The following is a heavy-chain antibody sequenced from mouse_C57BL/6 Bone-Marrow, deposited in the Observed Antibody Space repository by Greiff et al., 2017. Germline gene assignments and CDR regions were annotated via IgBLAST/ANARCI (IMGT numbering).Heavy chain of an antibody. CDR1: GFTFSDYG. D-gene: IGHD1-1*01. Sequence: DVKLVESGGGFVKPGGSLKLSCAASGFTFSDYGMHWVRQAPEKGLEWVAYISSGSSTIYYADTVKGRFTISRDNAKNTLFLQMTSLRSEDTAMYYCARQDYYGSSYGYWGQGTTLTVSS. CDR2: ISSGSSTI. J-gene: IGHJ2*01. V-gene: IGHV5-17*01. CDR3: ARQDYYGSSYGY.